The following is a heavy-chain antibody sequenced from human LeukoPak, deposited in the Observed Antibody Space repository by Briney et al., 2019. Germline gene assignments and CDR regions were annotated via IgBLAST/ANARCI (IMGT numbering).Heavy chain of an antibody. V-gene: IGHV3-33*01. D-gene: IGHD1-26*01. CDR2: IWYDGSNK. CDR1: GFTLSSYG. CDR3: ARESTVSPPCSYPVGYYYGMDV. J-gene: IGHJ6*02. Sequence: GGSLRLSCAASGFTLSSYGMHWVRQAPGKGLEWVAVIWYDGSNKYYADSVKGRFTISRDNSKNTLYLQMNSLRAEDTAVYYCARESTVSPPCSYPVGYYYGMDVWGQGTTVTVSS.